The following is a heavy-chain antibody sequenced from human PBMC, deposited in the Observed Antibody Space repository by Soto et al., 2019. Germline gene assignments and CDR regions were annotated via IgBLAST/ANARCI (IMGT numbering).Heavy chain of an antibody. Sequence: QVQLQESGPGLVKPSATLSLTCTVSGGSISSYYWSWIRQPPGKGLEWIGYIYYSGSTNYNPSLKSRVTISVDTAKNQFSLKLSSVTAADTAVYYFARDTSFHVFDPWGPGNLVTVSS. J-gene: IGHJ5*02. CDR2: IYYSGST. V-gene: IGHV4-59*01. CDR3: ARDTSFHVFDP. D-gene: IGHD2-2*01. CDR1: GGSISSYY.